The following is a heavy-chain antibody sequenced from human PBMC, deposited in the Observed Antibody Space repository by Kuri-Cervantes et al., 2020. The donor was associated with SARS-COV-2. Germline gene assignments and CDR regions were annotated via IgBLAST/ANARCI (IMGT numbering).Heavy chain of an antibody. Sequence: SQTLSPTRAVFGGSFSGFYCSWVRPYPGKGLGWIGKIYHSGCTNYNPSLSRGVTISVDMSKNQFSLRLSSVTAADTPMYYCAGGREGVVPATILGLGYFLYFSMDVWGKGTSVTVSS. CDR1: GGSFSGFY. CDR2: IYHSGCT. J-gene: IGHJ6*03. V-gene: IGHV4-34*01. D-gene: IGHD2-2*01. CDR3: AGGREGVVPATILGLGYFLYFSMDV.